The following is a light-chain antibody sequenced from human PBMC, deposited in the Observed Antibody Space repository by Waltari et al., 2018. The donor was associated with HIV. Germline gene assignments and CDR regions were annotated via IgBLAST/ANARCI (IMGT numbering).Light chain of an antibody. V-gene: IGLV2-23*02. CDR2: DFS. Sequence: QSALTQPASVSGSPGPSITISCPGTSSDVGGYNFVSWYQQHPNKAPTLMIYDFSERPSGVSNRFSGSKSGNTASLTISGLQAEDEGYYYCCSFAGGSTYVFGTMTMVTVL. CDR1: SSDVGGYNF. CDR3: CSFAGGSTYV. J-gene: IGLJ1*01.